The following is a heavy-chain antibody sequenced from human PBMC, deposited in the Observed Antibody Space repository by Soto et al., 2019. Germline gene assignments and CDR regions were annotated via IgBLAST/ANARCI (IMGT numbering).Heavy chain of an antibody. CDR1: VGSISSGDYY. Sequence: SETLSLTCTFSVGSISSGDYYWSWIRQPPGKGLEWIGYIYYSGSTYYNPPLKSRVTISVDTSKNQFSMKLSSVTAADTAVYYCARESNSSGNGPSNEYWGQGTLVIVS. J-gene: IGHJ4*02. V-gene: IGHV4-30-4*01. CDR2: IYYSGST. D-gene: IGHD3-22*01. CDR3: ARESNSSGNGPSNEY.